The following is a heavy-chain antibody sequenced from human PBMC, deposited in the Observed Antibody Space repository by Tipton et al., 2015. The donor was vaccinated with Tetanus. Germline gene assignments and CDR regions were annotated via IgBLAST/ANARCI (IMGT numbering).Heavy chain of an antibody. CDR2: VYYSGSA. CDR3: ARVGNTMIGGQATHFDY. D-gene: IGHD3-10*01. J-gene: IGHJ4*02. V-gene: IGHV4-31*03. Sequence: TLSLTCTVSGGSVNGGRYYWTWIRQHPGKGLEWIGYVYYSGSATYNPSLKRRVVISVDTSKDQFSLKMNSVTAADTAVYYCARVGNTMIGGQATHFDYWGPGALVTVSS. CDR1: GGSVNGGRYY.